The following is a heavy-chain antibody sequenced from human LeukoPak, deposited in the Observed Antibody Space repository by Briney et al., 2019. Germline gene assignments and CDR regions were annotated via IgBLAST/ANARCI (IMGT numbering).Heavy chain of an antibody. Sequence: GGSLRLSCAASGFPLSDYWMSWVRQTPGKGLEWVANIKQDGGEIYYVDSVKGRFTISRDNAKNSLYLQMNSLTAEDTGVYYCARERSTYGDSRGIFNYWGQGALVTVSS. J-gene: IGHJ4*02. CDR1: GFPLSDYW. CDR2: IKQDGGEI. CDR3: ARERSTYGDSRGIFNY. D-gene: IGHD3-10*01. V-gene: IGHV3-7*01.